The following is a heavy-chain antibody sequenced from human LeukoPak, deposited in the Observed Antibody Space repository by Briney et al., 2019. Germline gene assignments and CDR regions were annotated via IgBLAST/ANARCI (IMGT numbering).Heavy chain of an antibody. D-gene: IGHD3-10*01. Sequence: SGTLSLTCAVSGGSISSSNWWSWVRQPPGKGLEWIGEIYHSGSTNYNPSLKSRVTISVDKSKNQFSLKLSSVTAADTAVYYCAGWFGELFHYYYGMDVWGQGTTVTVSS. CDR1: GGSISSSNW. CDR2: IYHSGST. V-gene: IGHV4-4*02. J-gene: IGHJ6*02. CDR3: AGWFGELFHYYYGMDV.